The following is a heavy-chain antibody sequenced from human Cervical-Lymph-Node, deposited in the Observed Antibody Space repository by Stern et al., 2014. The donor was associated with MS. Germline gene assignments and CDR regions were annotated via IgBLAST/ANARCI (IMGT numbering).Heavy chain of an antibody. CDR3: ARGVVSNRAAATLHNLFDP. Sequence: VQLVESGAEVKKPGSSMNVSCKTSGGTFSSSYAITWMRQAPGQRLEWLGRIIPILGLANYAQKFQGRVTITADTSTSTTYMELSSLRSEDTAVYYCARGVVSNRAAATLHNLFDPWGHGTLVTVSS. V-gene: IGHV1-69*09. CDR2: IIPILGLA. J-gene: IGHJ5*02. D-gene: IGHD2-15*01. CDR1: GGTFSSSYA.